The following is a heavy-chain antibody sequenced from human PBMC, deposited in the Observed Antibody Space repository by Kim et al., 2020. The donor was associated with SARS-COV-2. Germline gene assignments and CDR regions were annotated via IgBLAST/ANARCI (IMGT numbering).Heavy chain of an antibody. CDR2: FDPEDGET. D-gene: IGHD3-3*01. CDR1: GYTLTELS. Sequence: ASVKVSCKVSGYTLTELSMHWVRQAPGKGLEWMGGFDPEDGETIYAQKFQGRVTMTEDTSTDTAYMELSSLRSEDTAVYYCATVPAIFGVVTYYYWGQGTLVTVSS. CDR3: ATVPAIFGVVTYYY. V-gene: IGHV1-24*01. J-gene: IGHJ4*02.